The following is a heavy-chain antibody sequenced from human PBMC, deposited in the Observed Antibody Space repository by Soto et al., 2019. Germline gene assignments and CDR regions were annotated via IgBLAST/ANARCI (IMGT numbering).Heavy chain of an antibody. J-gene: IGHJ3*02. Sequence: GGSLRLSCAASGFTFSSYSMNWVRQAPGKGLEWVSSISSSSSYIYYADSVKGRFTISRDNAKNSLYLQMNSLRAEDTVVYYCMRDESWAFDIWGQGTMVTVSS. D-gene: IGHD3-16*02. CDR3: MRDESWAFDI. CDR2: ISSSSSYI. V-gene: IGHV3-21*01. CDR1: GFTFSSYS.